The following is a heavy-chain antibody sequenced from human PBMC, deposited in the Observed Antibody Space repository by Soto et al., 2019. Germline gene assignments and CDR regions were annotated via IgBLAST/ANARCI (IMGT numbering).Heavy chain of an antibody. D-gene: IGHD5-18*01. CDR3: ARDRGYSSYDY. J-gene: IGHJ4*02. CDR1: GFTFSSSW. Sequence: GGSLRLSCAASGFTFSSSWMNWVRQAPGKGLEWVAGIKEDGSEKYYVDIVKGRFTISRDNVENSLYLQMNSLRGEDSAVYFCARDRGYSSYDYWGLGXLVTVYS. V-gene: IGHV3-7*01. CDR2: IKEDGSEK.